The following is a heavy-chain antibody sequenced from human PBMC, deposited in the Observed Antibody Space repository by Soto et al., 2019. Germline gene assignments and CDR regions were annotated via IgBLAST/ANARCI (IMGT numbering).Heavy chain of an antibody. CDR3: AKTQNFNGYYAGLDS. J-gene: IGHJ4*02. CDR2: VSGGGAST. D-gene: IGHD3-3*01. V-gene: IGHV3-23*01. CDR1: GVSYAGYA. Sequence: GSLRLSCIVSGVSYAGYALAWVRQAPGKGLEWVAAVSGGGASTYYAYSVKGRFSISRDKSGNMVYLQMNSLTAGDTAVYYCAKTQNFNGYYAGLDSWGQGTRVTVSS.